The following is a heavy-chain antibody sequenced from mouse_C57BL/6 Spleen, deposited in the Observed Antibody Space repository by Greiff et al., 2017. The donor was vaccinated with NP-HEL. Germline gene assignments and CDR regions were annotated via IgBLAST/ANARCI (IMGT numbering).Heavy chain of an antibody. J-gene: IGHJ1*03. CDR1: GYTFTDYY. CDR2: INPYNGGT. Sequence: VQLKESGPVLVKPGASVKMSCKASGYTFTDYYMNWVKQSHGKSLEWIGVINPYNGGTSYNQKFKGKATLTVDKSSSTAYMELNSLTSEDSAVYYCARRYYGSSYEWYFDVWGTGTTVTVSS. CDR3: ARRYYGSSYEWYFDV. D-gene: IGHD1-1*01. V-gene: IGHV1-19*01.